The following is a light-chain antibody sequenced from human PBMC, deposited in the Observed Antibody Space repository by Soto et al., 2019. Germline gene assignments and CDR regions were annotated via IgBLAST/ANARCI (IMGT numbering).Light chain of an antibody. V-gene: IGKV1-9*01. CDR2: AAS. J-gene: IGKJ5*01. Sequence: DIQLTQSPSFLSASVGDRVTITCRASQDISSSLAWYQQKPGKAPKLLIYAASTLKGGVPSRFSGSGSGTEFTLTISSLQPEDFATYYCQQLNSYPSITFGQGTRLAIK. CDR1: QDISSS. CDR3: QQLNSYPSIT.